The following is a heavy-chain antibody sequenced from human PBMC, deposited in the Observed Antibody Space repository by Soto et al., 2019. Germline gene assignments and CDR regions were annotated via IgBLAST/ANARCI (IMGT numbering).Heavy chain of an antibody. CDR1: GGSISSYY. CDR3: AREYGDYDFSWFDP. Sequence: SETLSLTCTVSGGSISSYYWSWIRQPPGKGLEWIGYIYYSGSTNYNPSLKSRVTISVDTSKNQFSLKLSSVTAADTAVYYCAREYGDYDFSWFDPWGQGTLVTVSS. V-gene: IGHV4-59*01. D-gene: IGHD4-17*01. CDR2: IYYSGST. J-gene: IGHJ5*02.